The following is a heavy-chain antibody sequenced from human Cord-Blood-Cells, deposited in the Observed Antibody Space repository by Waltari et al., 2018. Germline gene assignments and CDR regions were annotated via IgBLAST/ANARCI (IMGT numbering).Heavy chain of an antibody. J-gene: IGHJ4*02. D-gene: IGHD7-27*01. CDR1: GGSFSGYY. Sequence: QVQLQQWGAGLLKPSETLSLTCAVYGGSFSGYYWSWIRQPPGKGLEWIGGINHSGTTNFNPSLKSRVNISVDTSKNPFSPEPSSWTAAETAVYYCARDPAPNWGFDYWGQGTLGTVSS. CDR2: INHSGTT. V-gene: IGHV4-34*01. CDR3: ARDPAPNWGFDY.